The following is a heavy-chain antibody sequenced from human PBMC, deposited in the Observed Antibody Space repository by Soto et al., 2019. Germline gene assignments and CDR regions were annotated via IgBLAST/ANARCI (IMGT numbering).Heavy chain of an antibody. Sequence: QVQLQESGPGLVKPSQTLSLTCTVSGGSISSGDYYWSWIRQPPGKGLEWIGDIYYSGGTYYNPSLKRRVTISVDTSKNQFSLTLSSVTAADTAVYYCASRKSSPYFDYWGQGTLVTVSS. D-gene: IGHD3-10*01. CDR2: IYYSGGT. CDR1: GGSISSGDYY. J-gene: IGHJ4*02. CDR3: ASRKSSPYFDY. V-gene: IGHV4-30-4*01.